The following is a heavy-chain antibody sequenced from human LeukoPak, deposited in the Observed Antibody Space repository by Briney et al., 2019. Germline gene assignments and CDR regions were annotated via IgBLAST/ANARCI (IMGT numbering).Heavy chain of an antibody. D-gene: IGHD6-19*01. CDR1: GFTFRGYE. CDR2: ISSSGSKI. J-gene: IGHJ4*02. Sequence: PGGPLRLSCAASGFTFRGYEMNWVRQAPGKGLEWVSYISSSGSKIYYADSVKGRFTISRDNAKNSLDLQMNSLRAEDTAVYYCARVFGGAVADYWGQGTLVTVSS. V-gene: IGHV3-48*03. CDR3: ARVFGGAVADY.